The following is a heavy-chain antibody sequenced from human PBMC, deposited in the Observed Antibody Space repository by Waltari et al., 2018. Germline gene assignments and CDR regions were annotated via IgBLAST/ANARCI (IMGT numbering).Heavy chain of an antibody. Sequence: QVQLQESGPGLVKPLQTLSLTCTVSGVSMRSGEYYWSWIRQPAGKGLEWIGYIYTNGRATYNPSLKSRVSMSIDTFKNQFSLNLKSVTAADTAVYYCALVRVVNAFDIWGQGTMVTVSS. CDR3: ALVRVVNAFDI. J-gene: IGHJ3*02. V-gene: IGHV4-61*09. CDR1: GVSMRSGEYY. CDR2: IYTNGRA. D-gene: IGHD3-3*01.